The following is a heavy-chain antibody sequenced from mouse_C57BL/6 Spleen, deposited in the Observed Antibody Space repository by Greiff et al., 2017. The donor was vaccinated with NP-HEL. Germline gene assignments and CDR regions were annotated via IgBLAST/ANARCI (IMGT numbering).Heavy chain of an antibody. CDR1: GYTFTDYE. CDR3: TRGPYDNYAMDY. Sequence: VMESGAELVRPGASVTLSCKASGYTFTDYEMHWVKQTPVHGLEWIGAIDPETGGTAYNQKFKGKAILTADKSSSTAYMELRSLTSEDSAVYYCTRGPYDNYAMDYWGQGTSVTVSS. J-gene: IGHJ4*01. D-gene: IGHD2-3*01. CDR2: IDPETGGT. V-gene: IGHV1-15*01.